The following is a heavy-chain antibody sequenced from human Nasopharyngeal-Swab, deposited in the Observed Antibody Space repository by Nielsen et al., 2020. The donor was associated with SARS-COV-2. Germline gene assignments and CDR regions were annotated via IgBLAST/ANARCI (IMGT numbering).Heavy chain of an antibody. V-gene: IGHV3-30*03. J-gene: IGHJ4*02. CDR3: ATGRTMYSSSWSGNGY. D-gene: IGHD6-13*01. CDR1: GFTFSSYG. Sequence: GESLKISCAASGFTFSSYGMHWVRQAQGKGLEWVAVISYDGSNKYYADSVKGRFTISRDNSKNTLYLQMNSLRAEDTAVYYCATGRTMYSSSWSGNGYWGQGTLVTVSS. CDR2: ISYDGSNK.